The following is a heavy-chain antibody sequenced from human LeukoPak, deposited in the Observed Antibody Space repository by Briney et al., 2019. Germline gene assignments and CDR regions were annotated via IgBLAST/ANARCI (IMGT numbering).Heavy chain of an antibody. J-gene: IGHJ6*03. CDR2: RIPIFCTA. D-gene: IGHD3-3*01. CDR3: AGATSVLRFLEWFTRSDYYYMDV. Sequence: SSVTVSCKPSRGTFISCAIIWLRQPPAQGVEWMGWRIPIFCTANYAQKLQGRVTITTDESTSTAYMELGILRSEDHALDYCAGATSVLRFLEWFTRSDYYYMDVWGKGTTVTVSS. V-gene: IGHV1-69*05. CDR1: RGTFISCA.